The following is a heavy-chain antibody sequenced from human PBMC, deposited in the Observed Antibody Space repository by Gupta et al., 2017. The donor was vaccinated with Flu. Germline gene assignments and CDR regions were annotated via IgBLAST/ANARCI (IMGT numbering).Heavy chain of an antibody. V-gene: IGHV4-4*07. CDR3: AKAPYRSAWSFDY. CDR2: IHASGST. CDR1: GGSIRNFY. J-gene: IGHJ4*02. D-gene: IGHD6-13*01. Sequence: CTVSGGSIRNFYWTWMRQSAGEGLEWIGRIHASGSTDYNPSLKGRVSLSVDTSKNKFSLTLMSVTAADTAVYYFAKAPYRSAWSFDYWGPG.